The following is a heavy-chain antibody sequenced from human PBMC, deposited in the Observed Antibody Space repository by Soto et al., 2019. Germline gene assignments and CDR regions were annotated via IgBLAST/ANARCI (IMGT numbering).Heavy chain of an antibody. J-gene: IGHJ4*02. CDR3: ARLIGTSWFVG. CDR1: GYTFTSYA. CDR2: INAGNGNT. Sequence: ASVKVSCKASGYTFTSYAMQWVRQAPGQRLEWMGWINAGNGNTKYSQKFQGRVTITMDTSASTAYMELSSLRSEDTAVYYCARLIGTSWFVGWGQGTPVTVSS. V-gene: IGHV1-3*01. D-gene: IGHD6-13*01.